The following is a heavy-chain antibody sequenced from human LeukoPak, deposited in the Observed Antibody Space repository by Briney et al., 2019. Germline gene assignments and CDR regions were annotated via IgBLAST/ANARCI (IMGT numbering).Heavy chain of an antibody. D-gene: IGHD1-26*01. CDR3: ARDFERSIVGTRLDYYYYMDV. CDR1: GGTFSSYA. V-gene: IGHV1-69*05. Sequence: SVKVSCKASGGTFSSYAISWVRQAPGQGLEWMGGIIPIFGTANYAQKFQSRVTITTDESTSTAYMELSSLRSEDTAVYYCARDFERSIVGTRLDYYYYMDVWGKGTTVTVSS. CDR2: IIPIFGTA. J-gene: IGHJ6*03.